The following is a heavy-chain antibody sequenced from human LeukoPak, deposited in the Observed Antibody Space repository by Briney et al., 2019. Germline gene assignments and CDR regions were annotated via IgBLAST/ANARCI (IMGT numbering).Heavy chain of an antibody. V-gene: IGHV5-51*01. CDR3: ARRGRFLEWLTLDY. J-gene: IGHJ4*02. CDR2: YPGDSDT. D-gene: IGHD3-3*01. CDR1: GYSFTSYW. Sequence: GESLKISCKGSGYSFTSYWIGWVRQMPGKGLEWMGIYPGDSDTRYSPSFQGQVTISADKSISTAYLQWSSLKASDTATYYCARRGRFLEWLTLDYWGQGTLVTVSS.